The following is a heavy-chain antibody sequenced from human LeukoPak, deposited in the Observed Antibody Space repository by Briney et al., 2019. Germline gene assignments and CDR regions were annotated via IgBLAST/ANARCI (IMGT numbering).Heavy chain of an antibody. D-gene: IGHD5-12*01. CDR2: IMRLFGTA. CDR1: GCTFTNSA. CDR3: ARDVHSDYGSGWFDP. Sequence: ASVKVSCKTSGCTFTNSAISWVREAPGQGLEWLGGIMRLFGTAGYAQKFQGRVTITKDESTRTVYLELTSLTSDDTAVYYCARDVHSDYGSGWFDPWGQGTLVSVSS. J-gene: IGHJ5*02. V-gene: IGHV1-69*05.